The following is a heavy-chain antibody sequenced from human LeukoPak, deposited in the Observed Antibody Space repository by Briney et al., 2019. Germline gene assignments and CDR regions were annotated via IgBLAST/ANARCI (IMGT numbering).Heavy chain of an antibody. J-gene: IGHJ3*02. V-gene: IGHV1-2*06. Sequence: GASVKVSRKASGYTFTGYYMHWVRQAPGQGLEWMGRINPNSGGTNYAQKFQGRVTMTRDTSISTAYMELSRLRSDDTAVYYCARDGPYYYGSGSPPPLDAFDIWGQGTMVTVSS. CDR2: INPNSGGT. CDR1: GYTFTGYY. D-gene: IGHD3-10*01. CDR3: ARDGPYYYGSGSPPPLDAFDI.